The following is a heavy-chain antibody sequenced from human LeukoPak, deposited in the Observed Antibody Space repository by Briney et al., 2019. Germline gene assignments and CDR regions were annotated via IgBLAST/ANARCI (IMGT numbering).Heavy chain of an antibody. J-gene: IGHJ6*02. CDR2: ISPSSSYT. CDR3: ARGHYGMDV. CDR1: GFTFSDFY. Sequence: GGSLRLSCAASGFTFSDFYMTWIRQAPRKGLEWVSYISPSSSYTNYADSVKGRFTISRDNAKNSLYLQMNSLRVEDTAVYYCARGHYGMDVWGQGTTVTVSS. V-gene: IGHV3-11*05.